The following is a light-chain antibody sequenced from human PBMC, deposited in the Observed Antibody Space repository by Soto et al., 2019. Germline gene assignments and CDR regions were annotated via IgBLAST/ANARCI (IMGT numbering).Light chain of an antibody. V-gene: IGLV2-14*01. CDR1: NSDVGGYNY. Sequence: QSVLTQPASVSGSPGQSITISCTGTNSDVGGYNYVSWYQQHPGKAPKLMIYEVSNRPSGVSNRFSGSKSANTASLTISGLQAEDEADYYCSSYTSSSTWVFGGGTKVTVL. CDR2: EVS. CDR3: SSYTSSSTWV. J-gene: IGLJ3*02.